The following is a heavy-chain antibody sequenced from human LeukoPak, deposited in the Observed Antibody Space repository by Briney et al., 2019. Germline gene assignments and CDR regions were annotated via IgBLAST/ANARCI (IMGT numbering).Heavy chain of an antibody. V-gene: IGHV1-46*01. D-gene: IGHD5-24*01. CDR3: ARGPMRDGYNKFSPIGGY. J-gene: IGHJ4*02. CDR1: RYTFTSYY. CDR2: INPSGGST. Sequence: ASVKVSCKASRYTFTSYYMHWVRHAPGQGLEWMGLINPSGGSTSYAQKFQGRVTMTRDTSTSTVYMELSSLRSEDTAVYYCARGPMRDGYNKFSPIGGYWGQGTLVTVSS.